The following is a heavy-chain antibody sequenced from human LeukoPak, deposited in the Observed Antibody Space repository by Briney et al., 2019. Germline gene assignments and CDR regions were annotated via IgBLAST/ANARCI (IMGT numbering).Heavy chain of an antibody. CDR1: GNTFTGYY. V-gene: IGHV1-2*02. CDR3: ARDGPAPTGPVYYYYGMDV. D-gene: IGHD2-2*01. CDR2: INPNSGGT. J-gene: IGHJ6*02. Sequence: ASVKVSCKTSGNTFTGYYMHWVRQAPGQGLEWMGWINPNSGGTNYAQKFQGRVTMTRDTSISTAYMELSRLRSDDTAVYYCARDGPAPTGPVYYYYGMDVWGQGTTVTVSS.